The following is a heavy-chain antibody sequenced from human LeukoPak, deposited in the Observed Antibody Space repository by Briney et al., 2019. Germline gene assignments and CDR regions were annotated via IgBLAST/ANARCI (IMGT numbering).Heavy chain of an antibody. Sequence: GGSLRLSCAASGFTFSSYSMNWIRQAPGKGLEWVSYISSSSSTIYYADSVKGRFTISRDNANNSLYLQMNSLRDEDTAVYYCARAYCSGGSCSYGLDVWGQGTTVTVSS. CDR2: ISSSSSTI. V-gene: IGHV3-48*02. J-gene: IGHJ6*02. CDR3: ARAYCSGGSCSYGLDV. CDR1: GFTFSSYS. D-gene: IGHD2-15*01.